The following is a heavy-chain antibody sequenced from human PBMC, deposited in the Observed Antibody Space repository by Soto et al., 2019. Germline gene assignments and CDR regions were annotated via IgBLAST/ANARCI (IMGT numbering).Heavy chain of an antibody. Sequence: EVQLVESGGGLVKPGGSLRLSCAASGFSLSSYWMSWFRKAPGKGLEWVANMNQDGSESDYVGSVKGRFTFTRDNAKNSLYLQMNSLRAEDTAVYYCARLSTSAGRRDLACWGQGTLVTVSS. J-gene: IGHJ4*02. CDR2: MNQDGSES. V-gene: IGHV3-7*01. CDR3: ARLSTSAGRRDLAC. CDR1: GFSLSSYW.